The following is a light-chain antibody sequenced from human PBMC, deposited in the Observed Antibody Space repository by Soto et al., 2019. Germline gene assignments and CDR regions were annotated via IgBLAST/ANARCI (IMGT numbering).Light chain of an antibody. CDR1: TSNIGNNY. V-gene: IGLV1-51*01. CDR3: ATWDASLNAGV. CDR2: DTN. J-gene: IGLJ2*01. Sequence: QSVLTQPPSVSAAPGQKVTITCSGTTSNIGNNYVSWYQQLPGTAPKLLIYDTNERPSGIPDRFSGSKSGTLATLGITGLQTGDEADYYCATWDASLNAGVFGGGTKLTVL.